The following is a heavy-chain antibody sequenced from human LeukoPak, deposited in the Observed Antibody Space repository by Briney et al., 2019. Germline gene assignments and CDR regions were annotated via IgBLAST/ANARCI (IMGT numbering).Heavy chain of an antibody. CDR3: ATERWEPPYYYFGMDV. D-gene: IGHD3/OR15-3a*01. J-gene: IGHJ6*02. CDR1: GGTFIDYF. CDR2: IILVSGTP. Sequence: SVKVSCKASGGTFIDYFMSWVRQAPGQGLEWMGGIILVSGTPNHAQKFQGRVTITADESTSTAYMELSSLRSEDTAVYYCATERWEPPYYYFGMDVWGQGTMVTVSS. V-gene: IGHV1-69*13.